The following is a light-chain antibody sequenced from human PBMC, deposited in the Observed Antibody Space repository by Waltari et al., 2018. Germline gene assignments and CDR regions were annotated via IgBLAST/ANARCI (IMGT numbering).Light chain of an antibody. CDR2: DKD. J-gene: IGLJ2*01. CDR3: GTWDHSLHGLV. V-gene: IGLV1-51*01. Sequence: QSVLTQPPSVSAAPGQKVTISCSGSGSNIGYDRVSWYRQLPGTAPKVLIYDKDGRTSGIPDRFFGSKSGTSAALVITGLQTGDEAYYCCGTWDHSLHGLVFGGGTKLTVL. CDR1: GSNIGYDR.